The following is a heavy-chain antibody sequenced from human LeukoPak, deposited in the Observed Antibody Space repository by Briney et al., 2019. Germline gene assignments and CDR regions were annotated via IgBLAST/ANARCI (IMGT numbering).Heavy chain of an antibody. CDR2: IYYSGST. V-gene: IGHV4-39*01. Sequence: KSSETLSLTCTVSGGSISSSSYYWGWIRQPPGKGLEWIGSIYYSGSTYYNPSLKSRVTISVDTSKNQFSLKLSSVTAADTAVYHCARHPSTVTIKYFDYWGQGTLVTVSS. D-gene: IGHD4-17*01. CDR1: GGSISSSSYY. CDR3: ARHPSTVTIKYFDY. J-gene: IGHJ4*02.